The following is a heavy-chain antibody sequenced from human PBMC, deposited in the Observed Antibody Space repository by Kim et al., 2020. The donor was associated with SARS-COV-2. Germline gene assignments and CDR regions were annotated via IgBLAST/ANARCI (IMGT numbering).Heavy chain of an antibody. CDR3: ARDMVYASNWFDP. V-gene: IGHV1-18*01. Sequence: AQQLRGRVTMTTGTSTSPAYMELRSLRSDDTAVYYCARDMVYASNWFDPWGQGTLVTVSS. J-gene: IGHJ5*02. D-gene: IGHD2-8*01.